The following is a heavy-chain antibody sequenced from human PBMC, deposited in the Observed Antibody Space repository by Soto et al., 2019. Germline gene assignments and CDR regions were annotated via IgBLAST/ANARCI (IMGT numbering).Heavy chain of an antibody. CDR2: IIPILGIA. Sequence: ASVKVSCKASGGTFSSYTISWVRQAPGQGLEWMGRIIPILGIANYAQKFQGRVTITADKSTSTAYMELSSLRSEDTAVYYCARSSEDYYDSSGLSAEFDYWGQGTLVT. CDR1: GGTFSSYT. CDR3: ARSSEDYYDSSGLSAEFDY. V-gene: IGHV1-69*02. D-gene: IGHD3-22*01. J-gene: IGHJ4*02.